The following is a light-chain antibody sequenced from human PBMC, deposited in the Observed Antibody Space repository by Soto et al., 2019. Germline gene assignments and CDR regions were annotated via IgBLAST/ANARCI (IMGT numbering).Light chain of an antibody. CDR2: AAS. V-gene: IGKV1-39*01. CDR1: QSINTY. J-gene: IGKJ3*01. Sequence: SQMTQSPSSLSASIGDRVTISCRASQSINTYLNWYQQKPGKAPKLLIYAASTLQSGVPSRFSGSGSGTDFTLTISSLQPEDFAPYYCQQSYNAPPFTFGPGTKVDIK. CDR3: QQSYNAPPFT.